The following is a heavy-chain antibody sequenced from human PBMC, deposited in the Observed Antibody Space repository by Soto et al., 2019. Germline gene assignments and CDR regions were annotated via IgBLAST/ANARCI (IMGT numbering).Heavy chain of an antibody. CDR1: GGRLTSYL. V-gene: IGHV5-10-1*01. CDR2: IDPSDSYT. D-gene: IGHD3-3*01. CDR3: ARHSPKIFGVVIGTVGYYYGMDV. J-gene: IGHJ6*02. Sequence: GQSLNLAVTVCGGRLTSYLISWVLQKPGKGLEWMGRIDPSDSYTNYSPSFQGHVTISADKSISTAYLQWSSLKASDTAMYYCARHSPKIFGVVIGTVGYYYGMDVWGQGTTVTVSS.